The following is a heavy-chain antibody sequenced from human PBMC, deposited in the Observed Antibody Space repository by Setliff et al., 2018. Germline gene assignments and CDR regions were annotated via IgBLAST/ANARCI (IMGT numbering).Heavy chain of an antibody. V-gene: IGHV1-69*13. Sequence: GASVKVSCKASGGTFSSYAISWVRQAPGQGLEWMGGIIPIFGTANYAQKFQGRVTITADESTSTAYMELSSLRSDDTAVYYCARAGGAALNRLGAAAPYYYYYMDVWGKGATVTVSS. J-gene: IGHJ6*03. D-gene: IGHD1-26*01. CDR1: GGTFSSYA. CDR3: ARAGGAALNRLGAAAPYYYYYMDV. CDR2: IIPIFGTA.